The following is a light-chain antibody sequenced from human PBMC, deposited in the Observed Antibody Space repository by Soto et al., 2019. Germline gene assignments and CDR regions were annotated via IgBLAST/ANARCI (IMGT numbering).Light chain of an antibody. CDR2: EVN. CDR1: SRNVGSYKL. CDR3: CSSGGRPTYV. Sequence: QSALTQPAYVSGSPGQSITISCTGTSRNVGSYKLVSWYQQHPGKAPKLMIFEVNKRPSGVSNRFSGSKSGNTASLTISGLKVEDEADYYFCSSGGRPTYVVGTGTTLTV. J-gene: IGLJ1*01. V-gene: IGLV2-23*02.